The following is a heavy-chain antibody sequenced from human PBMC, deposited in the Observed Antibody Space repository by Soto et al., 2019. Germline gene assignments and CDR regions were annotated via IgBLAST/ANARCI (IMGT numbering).Heavy chain of an antibody. V-gene: IGHV6-1*01. CDR3: ARDSSPAAMVSGRNYYYYYGMDV. CDR2: TYYRSKWYN. D-gene: IGHD5-18*01. Sequence: PSQTLSLTCVISVDSVSSNSAAWNCIRQSPSRGLEWLGRTYYRSKWYNDYAVSVKSRITINPDTSKNQFSLQLNSVTPEDTAVYYCARDSSPAAMVSGRNYYYYYGMDVWGQGTTVTVSS. CDR1: VDSVSSNSAA. J-gene: IGHJ6*02.